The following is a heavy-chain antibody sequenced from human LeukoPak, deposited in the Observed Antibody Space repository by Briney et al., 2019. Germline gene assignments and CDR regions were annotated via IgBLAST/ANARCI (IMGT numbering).Heavy chain of an antibody. V-gene: IGHV1-8*01. CDR2: MNPNGGNA. CDR1: GYTFISYD. D-gene: IGHD1-26*01. Sequence: ASVKVSCKASGYTFISYDISWVRQAAGQGLEWMGWMNPNGGNADYAQKFQGRVTMTRNTSISTAYMELSSLRSEDTAVYYCARGRGSFYWGYYFDYWGQGSLVTVSS. J-gene: IGHJ4*02. CDR3: ARGRGSFYWGYYFDY.